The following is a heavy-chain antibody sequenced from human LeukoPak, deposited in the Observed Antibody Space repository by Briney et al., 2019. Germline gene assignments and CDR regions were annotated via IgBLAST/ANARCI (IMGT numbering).Heavy chain of an antibody. D-gene: IGHD6-19*01. V-gene: IGHV3-9*03. CDR2: INWNSDTR. Sequence: GGSLRLSCAASGFTFDDYAMHWVRQPPGKGLEWVSSINWNSDTRGYADSVKGRFTISRDNAKNSLYLQMNSLRAEDMALYYCAKMGRFASGWSEFDYWGQGTLVTVSS. CDR1: GFTFDDYA. CDR3: AKMGRFASGWSEFDY. J-gene: IGHJ4*02.